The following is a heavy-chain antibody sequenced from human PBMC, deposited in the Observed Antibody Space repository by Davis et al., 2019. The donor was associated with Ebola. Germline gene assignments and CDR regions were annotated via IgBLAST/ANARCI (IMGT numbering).Heavy chain of an antibody. CDR3: AREWQNYFPY. CDR2: INAANGNT. D-gene: IGHD5-24*01. Sequence: ASVKVSCKASSYTFRKYGISWVRQAPGQRLEWMGWINAANGNTRYSQSFQGRVTITRDTSTRTAYLEVTNLTSEDTAVYYCAREWQNYFPYWGQGTLVTVSS. CDR1: SYTFRKYG. V-gene: IGHV1-3*01. J-gene: IGHJ4*02.